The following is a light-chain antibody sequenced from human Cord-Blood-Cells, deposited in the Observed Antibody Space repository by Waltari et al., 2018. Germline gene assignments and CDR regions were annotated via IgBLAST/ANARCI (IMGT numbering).Light chain of an antibody. J-gene: IGLJ3*02. CDR3: QSYDSSKPWV. Sequence: NFMLTQPHSVSESPGKTVTISCTRSSGSIARNYVQWYQQRPGSSPTTVIYEDNQRPSGVPDRFSGSIDSSSNSASLTISGLKTEDEADYYCQSYDSSKPWVFGGGTKLTVL. CDR1: SGSIARNY. CDR2: EDN. V-gene: IGLV6-57*01.